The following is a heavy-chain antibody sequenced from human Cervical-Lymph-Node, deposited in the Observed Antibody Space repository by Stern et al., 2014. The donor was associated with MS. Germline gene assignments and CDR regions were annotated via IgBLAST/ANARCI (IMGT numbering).Heavy chain of an antibody. D-gene: IGHD6-13*01. CDR2: ICCNSGNT. V-gene: IGHV3-9*01. J-gene: IGHJ4*03. CDR3: AKDISIAGQTRCFDS. Sequence: EVQLVESGGDLVQPGRSLRLSCAASGFTFDDYAMHWVRQAPGKGLEWVSGICCNSGNTAYADSVKGRFTISRDNDKNSLVQQMHSLGPDDTVLYYCAKDISIAGQTRCFDSWGKGTLVTVFS. CDR1: GFTFDDYA.